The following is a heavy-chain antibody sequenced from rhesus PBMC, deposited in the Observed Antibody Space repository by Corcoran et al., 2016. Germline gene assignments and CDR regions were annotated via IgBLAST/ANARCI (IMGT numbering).Heavy chain of an antibody. V-gene: IGHV4-127*01. CDR3: ARDPGGIAAAVGDAFDF. Sequence: QVQLQESGPGLVKPSETLSLTCAVSGYSISSGYGWSWIRQPPGKGLEWFGYISGSSGSTYYNPSLKSRVTISTDTSKNQFSLKLSSVTAADTAVYYCARDPGGIAAAVGDAFDFWGQGLRVTVSS. D-gene: IGHD6-25*01. J-gene: IGHJ3*01. CDR2: ISGSSGST. CDR1: GYSISSGYG.